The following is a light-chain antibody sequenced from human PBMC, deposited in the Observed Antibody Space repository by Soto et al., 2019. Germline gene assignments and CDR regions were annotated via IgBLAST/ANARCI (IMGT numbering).Light chain of an antibody. Sequence: QSALTQPASVSGSPGQSITISCTGTSSDVGGYDYVSWYQQHPGKAPKLMIYDVTNRPSGVSIRFSGSKSGNTASLTISGLQAEHEADYFCSSYKSSFLVVFGGGTKLTVL. CDR3: SSYKSSFLVV. V-gene: IGLV2-14*01. CDR2: DVT. CDR1: SSDVGGYDY. J-gene: IGLJ2*01.